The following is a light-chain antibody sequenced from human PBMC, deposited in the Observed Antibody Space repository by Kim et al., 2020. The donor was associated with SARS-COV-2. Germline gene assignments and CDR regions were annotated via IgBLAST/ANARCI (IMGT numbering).Light chain of an antibody. CDR1: QSVSSY. V-gene: IGKV3-11*01. J-gene: IGKJ1*01. CDR2: DAS. CDR3: QQRSNWPTWT. Sequence: EIVLTQSPATLSLSPGERATLSCRASQSVSSYLAWYQQKPGQAPRLLIYDASNSATGIPARFSGSGSGTDFTLTISSLEPEDFAVYYCQQRSNWPTWTFGQGTKVDIK.